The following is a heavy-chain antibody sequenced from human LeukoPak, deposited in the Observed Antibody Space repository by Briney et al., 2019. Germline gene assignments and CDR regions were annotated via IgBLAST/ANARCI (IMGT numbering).Heavy chain of an antibody. CDR3: ARGLSITIFSYYYYMDV. J-gene: IGHJ6*03. V-gene: IGHV4-61*05. CDR2: IYYSGST. Sequence: SETLSLTCTVSGGSISSSSYYWGWIRQPPGKGLEWIGYIYYSGSTNYNPSLKSRVTISVDTSKNQFSLKLSSVTAADTAVYYCARGLSITIFSYYYYMDVWGKGTTVTVSS. D-gene: IGHD3-3*01. CDR1: GGSISSSSYY.